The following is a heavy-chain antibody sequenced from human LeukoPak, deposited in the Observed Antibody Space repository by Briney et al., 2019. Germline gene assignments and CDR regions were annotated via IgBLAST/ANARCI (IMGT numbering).Heavy chain of an antibody. J-gene: IGHJ4*02. Sequence: GGSLRLSCAASGFTFGDYAMHWVRQAPGRGLEWVSSISWNSGNIVYADSVKGRFTISRVNAKNSLHLQMNSLRPEDTALYYCAKPGCSFTNCYINYWGQGTLVTVSS. D-gene: IGHD2-2*02. CDR2: ISWNSGNI. V-gene: IGHV3-9*01. CDR1: GFTFGDYA. CDR3: AKPGCSFTNCYINY.